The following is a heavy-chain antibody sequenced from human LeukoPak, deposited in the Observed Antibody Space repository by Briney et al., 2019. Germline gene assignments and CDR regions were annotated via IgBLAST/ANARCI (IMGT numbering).Heavy chain of an antibody. J-gene: IGHJ4*02. CDR3: ARSIVGASVLGY. V-gene: IGHV4-59*08. CDR1: GGSISSYY. Sequence: PSETLSLTCTVSGGSISSYYWSWIRQPPGKGLEWIGYIYYSGSTNYNPSLKSRVTISVDTSKNQFSLKLSSVTAADTAVYYCARSIVGASVLGYWGQGTLVTVSS. CDR2: IYYSGST. D-gene: IGHD1-26*01.